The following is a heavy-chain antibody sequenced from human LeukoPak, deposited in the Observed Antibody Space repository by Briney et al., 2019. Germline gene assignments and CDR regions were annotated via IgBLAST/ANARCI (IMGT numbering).Heavy chain of an antibody. D-gene: IGHD3-3*01. Sequence: SETLSLTCTVSGDSIDSYYWSWIRQPPGKGLEWIGYIYYTGRTNYNPSLKSRLTMSVDTSKNQFSLRLNSVTAADTAVYYCARDGGLDAFDIWGQGTMVTVSS. CDR2: IYYTGRT. J-gene: IGHJ3*02. CDR3: ARDGGLDAFDI. CDR1: GDSIDSYY. V-gene: IGHV4-59*01.